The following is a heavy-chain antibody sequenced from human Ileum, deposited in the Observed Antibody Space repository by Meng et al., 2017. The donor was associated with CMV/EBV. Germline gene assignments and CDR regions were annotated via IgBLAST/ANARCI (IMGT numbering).Heavy chain of an antibody. Sequence: ASVKVSCKASGYTFTTYGITWVRQAPGQGLEWMGWISTYNGNTNYAQKLQGRVTMTTDTSTSTAYMELKSLRSDDTAVYYCARDPSYGSAFDYWGQGTLVTVSS. CDR2: ISTYNGNT. CDR3: ARDPSYGSAFDY. D-gene: IGHD5-18*01. CDR1: GYTFTTYG. V-gene: IGHV1-18*01. J-gene: IGHJ4*02.